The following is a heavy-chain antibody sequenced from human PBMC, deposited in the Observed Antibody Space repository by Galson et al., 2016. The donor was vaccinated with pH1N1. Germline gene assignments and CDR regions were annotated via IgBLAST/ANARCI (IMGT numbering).Heavy chain of an antibody. D-gene: IGHD3-10*01. CDR3: ARMGVASGGRYYYGMDV. J-gene: IGHJ6*02. CDR2: IDWDDEK. CDR1: GFSLSTFGVR. V-gene: IGHV2-70*04. Sequence: PALVKPTQTLKLTCTFSGFSLSTFGVRVSWIRQSPGKALEWLARIDWDDEKFYSPSLKPRLTISKDTSKDQVVLTMTNMDPVDTGTYYCARMGVASGGRYYYGMDVWGQGTTVTVSS.